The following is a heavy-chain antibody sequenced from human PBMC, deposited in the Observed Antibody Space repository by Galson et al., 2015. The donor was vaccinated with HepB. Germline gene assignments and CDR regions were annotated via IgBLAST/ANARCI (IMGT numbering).Heavy chain of an antibody. J-gene: IGHJ4*02. CDR2: INPNTGSA. V-gene: IGHV1-46*01. CDR1: GYTFTSYY. D-gene: IGHD3-22*01. CDR3: ARVRLGDYYDAFDY. Sequence: SVKVSCKASGYTFTSYYLHWVRQAPGQALEWMGIINPNTGSASYAQKFQGRVTMTRDTSTTTVYMEMSSLRSEDTAVYYCARVRLGDYYDAFDYWGQGTLVTISS.